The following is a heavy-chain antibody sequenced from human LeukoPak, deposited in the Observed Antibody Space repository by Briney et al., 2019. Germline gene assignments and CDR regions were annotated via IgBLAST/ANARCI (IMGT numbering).Heavy chain of an antibody. D-gene: IGHD4-17*01. V-gene: IGHV3-7*01. CDR3: ASIRREYDYGDYVFDY. CDR1: GFTFSSYW. Sequence: GGSLRLSCAASGFTFSSYWMSWVRQAPGKGLEWVVNIKQDGSEKYYVDSVKGRFTISRDNAKNSLYLQMNSLRAEDTAVYYCASIRREYDYGDYVFDYWGQGTQVTVSS. J-gene: IGHJ4*02. CDR2: IKQDGSEK.